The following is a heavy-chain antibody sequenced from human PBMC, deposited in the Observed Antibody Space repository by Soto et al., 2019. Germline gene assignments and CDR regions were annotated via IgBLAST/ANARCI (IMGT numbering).Heavy chain of an antibody. Sequence: SETLSLTCAVSGFSISSGYYWGWIRQPPGKGLEWIASMYYSGTTYYNPSLKSRVAISVDTSKNQLSLKLRAVTAADTAVYYCARDWYRVGYTGGYFDYWGQGTLVTVSS. D-gene: IGHD1-26*01. CDR3: ARDWYRVGYTGGYFDY. CDR1: GFSISSGYY. V-gene: IGHV4-38-2*02. CDR2: MYYSGTT. J-gene: IGHJ4*02.